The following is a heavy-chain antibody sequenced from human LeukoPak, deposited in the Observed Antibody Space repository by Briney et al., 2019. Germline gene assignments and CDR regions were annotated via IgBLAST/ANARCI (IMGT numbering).Heavy chain of an antibody. CDR3: AKVSSYDTSGHHDH. J-gene: IGHJ5*02. V-gene: IGHV3-23*01. CDR2: LSGGGGGT. D-gene: IGHD3-22*01. CDR1: GFTFSSYA. Sequence: PGGSLRLSCAASGFTFSSYAMSWVRQAPGKGLEWVSGLSGGGGGTYYADSVKGRFTISRDNSKNTLYLQMLSLRADDTALYYCAKVSSYDTSGHHDHWGQGTQVTVSS.